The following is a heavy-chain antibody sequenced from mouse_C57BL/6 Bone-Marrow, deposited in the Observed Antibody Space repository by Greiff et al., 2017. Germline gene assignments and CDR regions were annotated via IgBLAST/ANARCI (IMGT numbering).Heavy chain of an antibody. J-gene: IGHJ3*01. CDR1: GYTFTSYW. D-gene: IGHD2-3*01. CDR2: IYPGNSDT. CDR3: RRLDGLGGFAY. V-gene: IGHV1-5*01. Sequence: EVQLQQSGTVLARPGASVKMSCKTSGYTFTSYWMHWVKQRPGQGLEWIGAIYPGNSDTSYNQKFKGKAKLTAVTSASTAYMELSRLTNEDSAVYYCRRLDGLGGFAYGGKGTLVTVSA.